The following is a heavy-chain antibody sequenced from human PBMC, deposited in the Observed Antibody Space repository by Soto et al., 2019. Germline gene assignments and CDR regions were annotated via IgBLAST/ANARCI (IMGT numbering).Heavy chain of an antibody. V-gene: IGHV1-3*01. D-gene: IGHD3-3*01. CDR1: GYTFTSYA. J-gene: IGHJ4*02. CDR3: ARGYYDFWSGSPLPFDY. Sequence: EASVKVSCKASGYTFTSYAMHWVRQAPGQRLEWMGWINAGNGNTKYSQKFQGRVTITRDTSASTAYMELSSLRSEDTAVYYCARGYYDFWSGSPLPFDYWGQGTLVTVSS. CDR2: INAGNGNT.